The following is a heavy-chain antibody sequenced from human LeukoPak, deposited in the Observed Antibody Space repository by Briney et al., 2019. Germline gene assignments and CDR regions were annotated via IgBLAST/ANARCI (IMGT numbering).Heavy chain of an antibody. CDR3: AKGVISTATYFSYFDY. V-gene: IGHV3-23*01. D-gene: IGHD3-9*01. J-gene: IGHJ4*02. CDR1: GFTFSDFG. Sequence: GGSLRLSRAASGFTFSDFGMSLGPQAPRERLGWVSAISASGDYTTYADSVKGRFTISRDSSKNTLYVQMNNLRAEDTAVYYCAKGVISTATYFSYFDYWGQGTLVTVSS. CDR2: ISASGDYT.